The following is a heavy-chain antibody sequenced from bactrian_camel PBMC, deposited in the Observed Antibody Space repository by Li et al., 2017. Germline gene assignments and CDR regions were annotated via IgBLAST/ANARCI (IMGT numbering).Heavy chain of an antibody. CDR3: AADLRWCRSGYFDPHGRVGY. D-gene: IGHD2*01. CDR1: TFMHSYSTYC. V-gene: IGHV3-3*01. J-gene: IGHJ6*01. CDR2: KVDGKSWT. Sequence: QLVESGGGSVQAGGSLRLSCAASTFMHSYSTYCMGWFRQAPGKEREGVASKVDGKSWTYYADSVKGRFTISQDNAKNTLYLQLTSLRPEDTAMYYCAADLRWCRSGYFDPHGRVGYWGQGTQVTVS.